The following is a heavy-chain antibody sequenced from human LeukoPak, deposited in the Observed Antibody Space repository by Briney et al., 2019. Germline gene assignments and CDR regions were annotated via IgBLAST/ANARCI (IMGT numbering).Heavy chain of an antibody. CDR3: ARGPVSTHGMDV. D-gene: IGHD2-2*01. J-gene: IGHJ6*02. CDR1: GYTFTRYD. V-gene: IGHV1-8*01. CDR2: KNPNSGRT. Sequence: ASVKVSCKASGYTFTRYDINWVRQATGQGLEWMGWKNPNSGRTGFAQKFQGRLTMTMNTSISTAYMELSSLTSEDTAVYYCARGPVSTHGMDVWGQGTTVTVSS.